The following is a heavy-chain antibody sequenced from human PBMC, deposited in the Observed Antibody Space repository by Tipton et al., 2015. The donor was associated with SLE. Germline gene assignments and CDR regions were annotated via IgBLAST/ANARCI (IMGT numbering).Heavy chain of an antibody. D-gene: IGHD2-8*02. CDR1: GFTFSSYW. V-gene: IGHV3-74*01. CDR2: INSDGSST. CDR3: TTPLGYCVGGVCPGH. Sequence: SLRLSCAASGFTFSSYWMHWVRQAPGKGLVWVSRINSDGSSTSYADSVKGRFTISRDNAKNTLYLQMNSLRAEDTAVYYCTTPLGYCVGGVCPGHWGQGTLVTVSS. J-gene: IGHJ1*01.